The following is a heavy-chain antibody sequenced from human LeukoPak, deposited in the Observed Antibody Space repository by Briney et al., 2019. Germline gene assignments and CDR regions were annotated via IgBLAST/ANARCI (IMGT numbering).Heavy chain of an antibody. CDR2: ISSSSSYI. V-gene: IGHV3-21*01. J-gene: IGHJ5*02. CDR3: ARHSSSWPGVFDP. D-gene: IGHD6-13*01. CDR1: GFTFSSYS. Sequence: TGGSLRLSCAASGFTFSSYSMNWVRQAPGKGLEWVSSISSSSSYIYYADSVKGRFTISRDNAKNSLYLQMNSLRAEDTAVYYCARHSSSWPGVFDPWGQGTLVTVSS.